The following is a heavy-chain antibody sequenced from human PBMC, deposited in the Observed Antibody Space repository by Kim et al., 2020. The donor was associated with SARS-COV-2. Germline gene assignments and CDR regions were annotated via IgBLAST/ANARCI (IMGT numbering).Heavy chain of an antibody. J-gene: IGHJ3*01. CDR3: ARDSTSALDV. V-gene: IGHV3-30*01. Sequence: DYVDAVRSRFTISRDDSKNTVYLQINSLRAEDTGVYYCARDSTSALDVWGQGTMVTVSS.